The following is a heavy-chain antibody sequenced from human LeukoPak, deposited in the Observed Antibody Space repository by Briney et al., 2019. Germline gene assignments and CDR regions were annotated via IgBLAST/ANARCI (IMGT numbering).Heavy chain of an antibody. J-gene: IGHJ3*02. V-gene: IGHV1-18*04. D-gene: IGHD6-13*01. CDR3: ARLGGSWYDHDAFDI. CDR2: ISAYNGNT. Sequence: ASVKVSCKASGYTFTGYYMHWVRQTPGQGLEWMGWISAYNGNTNYAQKLQGRVTMTTDTSTSTAYMELRSLRSDDTAVYYCARLGGSWYDHDAFDIWGQGTMVTVSS. CDR1: GYTFTGYY.